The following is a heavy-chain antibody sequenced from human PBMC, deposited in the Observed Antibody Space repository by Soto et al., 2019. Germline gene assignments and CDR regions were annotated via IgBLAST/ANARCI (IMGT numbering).Heavy chain of an antibody. CDR3: ARYRREAVAGYTLDS. V-gene: IGHV4-59*01. CDR2: VYNSGST. CDR1: GVSSSSNY. D-gene: IGHD6-13*01. J-gene: IGHJ5*01. Sequence: SDTLSLTCTVSGVSSSSNYWTWIRQPPGKGLEWIGYVYNSGSTNYNPSLKSRVTISEDTSKSQFSLKVNSMTAADTAVYYCARYRREAVAGYTLDSWGQGTLVNVS.